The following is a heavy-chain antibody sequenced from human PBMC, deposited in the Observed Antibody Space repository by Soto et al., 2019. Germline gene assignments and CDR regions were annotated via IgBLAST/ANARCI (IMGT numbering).Heavy chain of an antibody. V-gene: IGHV3-33*01. D-gene: IGHD3-10*01. Sequence: ESRGGVVQPGRSLRLSCAASGFTFSSYGMHWVRQAPGKGLEWVAVIWYDGSNKYYADSVKGRFTISRDNSKNTLYLQMNSLRAEDTAVYYCARDRRPVLLWFGELSGGFDYWGQGTLVTVSS. J-gene: IGHJ4*02. CDR2: IWYDGSNK. CDR1: GFTFSSYG. CDR3: ARDRRPVLLWFGELSGGFDY.